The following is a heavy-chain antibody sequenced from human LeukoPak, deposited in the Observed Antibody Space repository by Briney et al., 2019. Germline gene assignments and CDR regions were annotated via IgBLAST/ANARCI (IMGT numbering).Heavy chain of an antibody. Sequence: SETLSLTCAVYGGSFSGYYWSWIRQPPGKGLEWIGEINHSGSTDYNPSLKSRVTISVDTSKNQFSLKLSSVTAADTAVYYCARLPGFLGWYYYDSSGFSHFDYWGQGTLVTVSS. CDR3: ARLPGFLGWYYYDSSGFSHFDY. CDR2: INHSGST. J-gene: IGHJ4*02. CDR1: GGSFSGYY. V-gene: IGHV4-34*01. D-gene: IGHD3-22*01.